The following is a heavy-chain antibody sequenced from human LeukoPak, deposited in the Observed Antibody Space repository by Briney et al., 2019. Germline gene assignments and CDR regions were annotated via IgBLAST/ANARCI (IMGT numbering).Heavy chain of an antibody. CDR2: ISYDGSNK. CDR3: ARGPSGYHNI. J-gene: IGHJ4*02. Sequence: PGGSLRLSCAASGFTFSRYGMHWVRQAPGKGLEWVAIISYDGSNKYYADSVKGRFTISRDNSKNTLYLQMNSLRAEDTAVYYCARGPSGYHNIGGQGTLVTVSS. V-gene: IGHV3-30*03. CDR1: GFTFSRYG. D-gene: IGHD5-12*01.